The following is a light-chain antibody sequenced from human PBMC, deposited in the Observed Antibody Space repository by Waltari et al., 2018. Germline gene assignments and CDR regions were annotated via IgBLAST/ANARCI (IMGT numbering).Light chain of an antibody. J-gene: IGKJ4*01. CDR1: QDISKY. V-gene: IGKV1-17*01. CDR2: DAS. Sequence: DIQMTQSPSSLSASVGDRVTITCRASQDISKYLNWFQQKPGKAPKRLIYDASNLQSGVPSRFSGSRSGTVCTLTISSLQPEDFATYYCLQYNSAPLTFGGGTKVEIK. CDR3: LQYNSAPLT.